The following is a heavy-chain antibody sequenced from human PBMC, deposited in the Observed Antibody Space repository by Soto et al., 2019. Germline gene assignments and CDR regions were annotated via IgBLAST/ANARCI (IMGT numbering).Heavy chain of an antibody. J-gene: IGHJ1*01. V-gene: IGHV3-30*03. CDR2: ISYDGSNK. Sequence: PGGSLRLSCAASGCAFSSYGLHWVRQAPGKGLEWVAVISYDGSNKYYADSVKGRFTISRDNSKNTLYLQMNSLRTEDTAVYYCARYCSGGSCREYFQHWGQGTLVTVSS. CDR1: GCAFSSYG. D-gene: IGHD2-15*01. CDR3: ARYCSGGSCREYFQH.